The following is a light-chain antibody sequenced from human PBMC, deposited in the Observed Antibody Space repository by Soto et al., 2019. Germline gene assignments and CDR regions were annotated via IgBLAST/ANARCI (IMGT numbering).Light chain of an antibody. Sequence: SYELTQPPSVSVSPGQTASITCSGDKLGDKYACWYQQKPGQSPVLVIYQDSKRPSGIPERFSGSNSGNTATLTISGTQAMDEADYYCQAWDSIFNYVFGTGTKLTVL. CDR3: QAWDSIFNYV. CDR1: KLGDKY. J-gene: IGLJ1*01. CDR2: QDS. V-gene: IGLV3-1*01.